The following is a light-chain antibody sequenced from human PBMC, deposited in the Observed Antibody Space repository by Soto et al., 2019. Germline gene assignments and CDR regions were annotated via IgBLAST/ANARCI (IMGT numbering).Light chain of an antibody. J-gene: IGLJ2*01. CDR1: SSNIGAGYA. CDR2: DNT. V-gene: IGLV1-40*01. Sequence: QSVLTQPPSVSGSPGQRVTLSCAGSSSNIGAGYAVHWYQQLPGTAPKLLISDNTDRPSGVPDRFSGSKSDTSASLAITGLKAEDETDYYCQSYDNSLSGVIFGGGNKLTVL. CDR3: QSYDNSLSGVI.